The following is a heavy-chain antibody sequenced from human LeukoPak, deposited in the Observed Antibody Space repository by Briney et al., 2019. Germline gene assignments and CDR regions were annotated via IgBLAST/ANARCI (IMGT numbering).Heavy chain of an antibody. CDR1: GFTVSSNY. CDR2: IYSGGST. Sequence: PGGSLRLSCAASGFTVSSNYMSWVRQAPGKGLEWVSVIYSGGSTYYADSVEGRFTISRDNSKNTLYLQMNSLRAEDTAVYYCARVGSSLDLDPWGQGTLVTVSS. D-gene: IGHD6-13*01. V-gene: IGHV3-53*01. CDR3: ARVGSSLDLDP. J-gene: IGHJ5*02.